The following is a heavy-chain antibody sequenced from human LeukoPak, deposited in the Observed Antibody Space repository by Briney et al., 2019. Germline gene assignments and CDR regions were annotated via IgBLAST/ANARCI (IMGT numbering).Heavy chain of an antibody. CDR1: GFTFSDYY. J-gene: IGHJ4*02. Sequence: GGSLRLYCAASGFTFSDYYMSWIRPAPGKELEGVSDISSSGRTIYYADSVKGRFTISRDNAKNSLDLQMNSLRAEDTAVYYCARQREMTTIFSALGYWGQGTLVTVSS. CDR2: ISSSGRTI. D-gene: IGHD5-24*01. CDR3: ARQREMTTIFSALGY. V-gene: IGHV3-11*01.